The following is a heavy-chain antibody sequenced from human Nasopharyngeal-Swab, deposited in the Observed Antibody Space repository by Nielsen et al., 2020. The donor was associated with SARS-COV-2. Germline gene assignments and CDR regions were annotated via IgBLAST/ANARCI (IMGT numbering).Heavy chain of an antibody. CDR1: GYTFTSYD. V-gene: IGHV1-8*01. Sequence: ASVKVSCKASGYTFTSYDINWVRQATGQGLEWMGWMNPNSGNTGYAQKFQGRVTMTRNTSISTAYMELSSLRAEDTAVYYCAKDFSLSAFMVADMGFDYWGQGTLVPSPQ. CDR3: AKDFSLSAFMVADMGFDY. J-gene: IGHJ4*02. D-gene: IGHD2/OR15-2a*01. CDR2: MNPNSGNT.